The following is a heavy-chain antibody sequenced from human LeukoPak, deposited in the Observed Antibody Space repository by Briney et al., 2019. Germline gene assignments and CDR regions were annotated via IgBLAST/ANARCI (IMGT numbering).Heavy chain of an antibody. CDR2: ISAYNGNT. J-gene: IGHJ4*02. V-gene: IGHV1-18*01. D-gene: IGHD2-8*01. CDR1: GYTCTSYG. Sequence: ASVKVSCKASGYTCTSYGISWVRQAPGQGLEWMGWISAYNGNTNYAQKLQGRVTMTTDTSTSTAYMELSSLRSEDTAVYYCASSNRVEFFDYWGQGTLVTVSS. CDR3: ASSNRVEFFDY.